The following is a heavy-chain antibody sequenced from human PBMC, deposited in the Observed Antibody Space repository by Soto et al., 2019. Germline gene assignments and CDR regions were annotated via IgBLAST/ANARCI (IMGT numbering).Heavy chain of an antibody. CDR3: AKVFYSYGPLNYGMEV. J-gene: IGHJ6*02. D-gene: IGHD5-18*01. CDR1: GFTFSNYG. V-gene: IGHV3-23*01. CDR2: ISGSGGGT. Sequence: PGGSLRLSCAASGFTFSNYGMNWVRQAPGKGLEWVSGISGSGGGTYYAGSVKGRFTISRDNSKNTLYLQMNRLRAEDTAVYYCAKVFYSYGPLNYGMEVWGQGTTVTVSS.